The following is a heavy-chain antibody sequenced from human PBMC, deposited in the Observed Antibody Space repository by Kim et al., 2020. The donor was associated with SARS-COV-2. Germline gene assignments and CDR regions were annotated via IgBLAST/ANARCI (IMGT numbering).Heavy chain of an antibody. Sequence: GGSLRLSCAASGFTFSSYAMHWVRQAPGKGLEWVAVISYDGSNKYYADSVKGRFTISRDNSKNTLYLQMNSLRAEDTAVYYCARDNGGYYYYYGMDVWGQGTTVTVSS. CDR1: GFTFSSYA. J-gene: IGHJ6*02. D-gene: IGHD2-8*01. CDR3: ARDNGGYYYYYGMDV. V-gene: IGHV3-30-3*01. CDR2: ISYDGSNK.